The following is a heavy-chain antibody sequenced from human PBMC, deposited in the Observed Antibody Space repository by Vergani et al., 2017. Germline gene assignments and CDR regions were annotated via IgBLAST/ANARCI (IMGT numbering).Heavy chain of an antibody. CDR2: IYHSGST. CDR1: GGSISNNNW. Sequence: QVQLQESGPGLVKPSGPLSLTCAVSGGSISNNNWWSWVRQPPGKGLEWIGEIYHSGSTTDNPSLKSRVTISVDKSKNQFSLKLNSVTAADTAVYYCARDGQWPVRGGFDSWGQGTLVTVSS. V-gene: IGHV4-4*02. CDR3: ARDGQWPVRGGFDS. D-gene: IGHD6-19*01. J-gene: IGHJ4*02.